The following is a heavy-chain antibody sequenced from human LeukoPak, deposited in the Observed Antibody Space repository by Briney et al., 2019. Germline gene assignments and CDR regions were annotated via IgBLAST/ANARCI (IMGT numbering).Heavy chain of an antibody. CDR1: GGSISSGSYY. V-gene: IGHV4-61*02. J-gene: IGHJ3*01. D-gene: IGHD2-15*01. CDR3: TRDRGSFWYQYSDAFVL. CDR2: INTSGST. Sequence: SQTLSLTRTVSGGSISSGSYYWSWIRQPAGKGLEWIGRINTSGSTNYNPSLKSRLTISLDTSKNEFSLQLSSVTAADTAQYFCTRDRGSFWYQYSDAFVLWGQGTMVSVSS.